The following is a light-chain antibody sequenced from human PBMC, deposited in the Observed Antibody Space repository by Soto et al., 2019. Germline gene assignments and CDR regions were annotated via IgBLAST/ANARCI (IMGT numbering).Light chain of an antibody. Sequence: EIVLTQSPGTLSLSPGERATLSCRASQSVSSSYLAWYQQKPGQAPRPLIYGASTRAAGIPDRFSGSGSGTDFPLTISRLEPEDLAVYYCQQYGRSPPVKFGQGTKVEIK. J-gene: IGKJ1*01. V-gene: IGKV3-20*01. CDR3: QQYGRSPPVK. CDR1: QSVSSSY. CDR2: GAS.